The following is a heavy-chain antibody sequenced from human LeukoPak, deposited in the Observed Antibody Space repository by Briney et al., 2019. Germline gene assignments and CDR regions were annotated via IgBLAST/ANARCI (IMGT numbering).Heavy chain of an antibody. J-gene: IGHJ5*02. Sequence: SVKVPCKASGGTFSSYAISWVRQAPGQGLEWMGGIIPIFGTANYAQKFQGRVTITADKSTSTAYMELSSLRSEDTAVYYCARGGKYCSSTSCPDARDWFDPWGQGTLVTVSS. CDR1: GGTFSSYA. CDR2: IIPIFGTA. D-gene: IGHD2-2*01. CDR3: ARGGKYCSSTSCPDARDWFDP. V-gene: IGHV1-69*06.